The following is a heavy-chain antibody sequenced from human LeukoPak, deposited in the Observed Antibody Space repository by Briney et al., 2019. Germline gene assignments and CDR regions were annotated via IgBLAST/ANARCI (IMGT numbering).Heavy chain of an antibody. CDR2: IYYSGST. V-gene: IGHV4-34*01. Sequence: SETLSLTCAVYGGSFSGYYWGWIRQPPGKGLECIGNIYYSGSTYYNPSFKSRVTISVDTSKNQFSLKLSSVTAADTAVYYCARGLRNYYDSNSTPRVDFWGQGTLVTVSS. D-gene: IGHD3-22*01. J-gene: IGHJ4*02. CDR1: GGSFSGYY. CDR3: ARGLRNYYDSNSTPRVDF.